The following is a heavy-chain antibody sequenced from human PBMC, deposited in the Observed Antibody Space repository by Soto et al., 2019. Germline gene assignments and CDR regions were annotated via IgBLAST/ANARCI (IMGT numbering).Heavy chain of an antibody. D-gene: IGHD2-2*01. CDR2: ISGLSSYI. CDR3: TTDSSSWAYYYYYGMDV. J-gene: IGHJ6*02. V-gene: IGHV3-21*03. Sequence: PGGSLRLSCAASGFTFSRYGMNWVRQAPGKGLELVSSISGLSSYIYYADSVKGRFTVSRDNAKNSLYLQMNSLKTEDTAVYYCTTDSSSWAYYYYYGMDVWGQGTTVTVSS. CDR1: GFTFSRYG.